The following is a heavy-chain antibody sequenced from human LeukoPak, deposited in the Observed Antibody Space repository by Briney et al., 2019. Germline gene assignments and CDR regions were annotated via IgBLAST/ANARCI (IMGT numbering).Heavy chain of an antibody. D-gene: IGHD6-13*01. CDR2: ISTGSSYI. CDR3: AKEPIVAVNRPV. Sequence: PGGSLRLSCAASGFTFSSYSMNWVRQAPGKGLQWVSSISTGSSYIYYADSVKGRFTISRDNSKNTLFLQMSSLRAEDTAVYYCAKEPIVAVNRPVWGIGTTVTISS. J-gene: IGHJ6*04. CDR1: GFTFSSYS. V-gene: IGHV3-21*04.